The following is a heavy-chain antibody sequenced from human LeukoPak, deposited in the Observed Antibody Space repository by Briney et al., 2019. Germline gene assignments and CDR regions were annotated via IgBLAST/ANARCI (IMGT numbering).Heavy chain of an antibody. CDR2: INHSGST. V-gene: IGHV4-34*01. Sequence: PSETLSLTCAVYGGSFSGYYWSWIRQPPGKGLEWIGEINHSGSTNYNPSLKSRVTISVDTSKNQFSLKLSSVTAADTVVYYCARDGPYAGELDYWGQGTLVTVSS. CDR3: ARDGPYAGELDY. D-gene: IGHD3-16*01. J-gene: IGHJ4*02. CDR1: GGSFSGYY.